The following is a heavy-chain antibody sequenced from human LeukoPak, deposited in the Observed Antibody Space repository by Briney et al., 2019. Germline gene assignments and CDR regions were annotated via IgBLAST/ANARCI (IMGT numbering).Heavy chain of an antibody. CDR2: IKQDGSEK. J-gene: IGHJ4*02. Sequence: PGGSLRLSCAASGFTFSSYWMSWVRQAPGKGLEWVANIKQDGSEKYYVDSVKGRFTISRDNAKNSLYLQMNSLRAEDTAVYYCARDVVGRQYLFDYWGQGTLVTVSS. CDR1: GFTFSSYW. V-gene: IGHV3-7*01. D-gene: IGHD2-2*01. CDR3: ARDVVGRQYLFDY.